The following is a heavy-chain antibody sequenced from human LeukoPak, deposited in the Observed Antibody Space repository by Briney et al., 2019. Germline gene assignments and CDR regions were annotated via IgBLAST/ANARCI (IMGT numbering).Heavy chain of an antibody. J-gene: IGHJ1*01. CDR3: TILQEYFQH. Sequence: ASVKVSCKASGGTFSSYAISWVRQAPGQGLEWMGGIIPIFGTANYAQKFQGRVTISTDESTGTAYMELSSLRSEDTAVYYCTILQEYFQHWGQGTLVTVSS. V-gene: IGHV1-69*05. CDR2: IIPIFGTA. CDR1: GGTFSSYA.